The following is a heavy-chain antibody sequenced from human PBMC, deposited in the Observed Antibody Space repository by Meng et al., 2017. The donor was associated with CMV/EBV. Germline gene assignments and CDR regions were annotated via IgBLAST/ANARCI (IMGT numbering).Heavy chain of an antibody. CDR3: ARDWSYGSGSYLVY. J-gene: IGHJ4*02. D-gene: IGHD3-10*01. CDR1: GFTFSMYA. CDR2: ISYDGSNK. V-gene: IGHV3-30*04. Sequence: AAGFTFSMYARHWVRQAPGKGLEWVAVISYDGSNKYYADSVKGRFTISRDNSKNTLYLQMNSLRAEDTAVYYCARDWSYGSGSYLVYWGQGTLVTVSS.